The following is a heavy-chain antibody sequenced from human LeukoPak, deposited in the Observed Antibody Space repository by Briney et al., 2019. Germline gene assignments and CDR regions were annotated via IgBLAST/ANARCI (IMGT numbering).Heavy chain of an antibody. CDR1: GFTFSSYW. CDR3: ATTTVSTLYYFHY. Sequence: GGSLRLSCAASGFTFSSYWMTWVRQAPGKGLEWISYISSFGGTIHYADSVKGRFTISRDNAKNSVYLQMNSLRAEDTAVYYCATTTVSTLYYFHYWGQGTLVTVSS. CDR2: ISSFGGTI. D-gene: IGHD5/OR15-5a*01. V-gene: IGHV3-48*04. J-gene: IGHJ4*02.